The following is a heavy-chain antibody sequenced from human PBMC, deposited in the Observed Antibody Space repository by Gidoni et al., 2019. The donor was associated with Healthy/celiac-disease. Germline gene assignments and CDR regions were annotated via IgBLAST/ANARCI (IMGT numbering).Heavy chain of an antibody. D-gene: IGHD3-22*01. CDR2: ISSSSSYI. Sequence: EVQPVAPGRGLVKPGGSLRLSCAASGFPCLSSRLNWFRQAPGKRLELVSAISSSSSYISYADAVKGRFTISRDNAKNSLYLQMNSLRAEDTAVYYCARDPPYYDSSGYQTGRAVGTGDYWGQGTLVTVSS. J-gene: IGHJ4*02. V-gene: IGHV3-21*01. CDR3: ARDPPYYDSSGYQTGRAVGTGDY. CDR1: GFPCLSSR.